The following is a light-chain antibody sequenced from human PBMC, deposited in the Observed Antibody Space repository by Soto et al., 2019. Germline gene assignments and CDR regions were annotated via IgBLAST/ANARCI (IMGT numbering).Light chain of an antibody. CDR1: SSDVGGYNS. V-gene: IGLV2-14*01. J-gene: IGLJ1*01. CDR2: DVS. CDR3: SSYTTITALV. Sequence: QSALTQPASVSGSPGQSIAISCTGTSSDVGGYNSVSWYQQHPGKVPKIMIYDVSIRPSGVPDRFSGSKSGNTASLTISGLQAEDEADYYCSSYTTITALVFGTGTKVTVL.